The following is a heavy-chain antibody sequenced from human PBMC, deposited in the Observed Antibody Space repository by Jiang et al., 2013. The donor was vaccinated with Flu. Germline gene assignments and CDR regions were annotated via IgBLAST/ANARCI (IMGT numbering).Heavy chain of an antibody. Sequence: LLKPSETLSLTCTVSGGSISSSSYYWGWIRQPPGKGLEWIGSIYYSGSTYYNPSLKSRVTISVDTSKNQFSLKLSSVTAADTAVYYCARHSNYGDDYWGQGTLVTVSS. V-gene: IGHV4-39*01. J-gene: IGHJ4*02. CDR2: IYYSGST. CDR3: ARHSNYGDDY. CDR1: GGSISSSSYY. D-gene: IGHD4-17*01.